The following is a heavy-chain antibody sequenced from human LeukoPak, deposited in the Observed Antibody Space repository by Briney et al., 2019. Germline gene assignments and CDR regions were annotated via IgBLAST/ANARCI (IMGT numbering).Heavy chain of an antibody. CDR2: INPNSGGT. CDR3: LFYCSGGSATDY. V-gene: IGHV1-2*06. CDR1: GYTFTGYY. Sequence: ASVKVSCKASGYTFTGYYMHWVRQAPGQGLEWMGRINPNSGGTNYAQKFQGRVTMTRDTSISTAYMELRRLRSADTAVYYCLFYCSGGSATDYWGQGTLVTVSS. J-gene: IGHJ4*02. D-gene: IGHD2-15*01.